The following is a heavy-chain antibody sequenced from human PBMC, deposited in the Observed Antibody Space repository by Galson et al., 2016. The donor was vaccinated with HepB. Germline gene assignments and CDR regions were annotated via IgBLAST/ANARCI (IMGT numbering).Heavy chain of an antibody. D-gene: IGHD5-12*01. CDR2: INGAGSST. V-gene: IGHV3-74*01. CDR3: AILSVDVVLVMNGVDV. CDR1: GFTFSYAW. J-gene: IGHJ6*02. Sequence: SLRLSCAASGFTFSYAWMSWVRQAPGKGLVWVSRINGAGSSTNYADSVKGRFTISRDNAKNTLYLQMNSLRVEDAAVYYCAILSVDVVLVMNGVDVWGQGTTVTVSS.